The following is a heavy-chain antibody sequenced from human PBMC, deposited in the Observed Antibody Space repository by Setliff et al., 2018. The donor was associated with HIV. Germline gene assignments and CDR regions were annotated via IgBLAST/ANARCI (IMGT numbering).Heavy chain of an antibody. J-gene: IGHJ4*02. Sequence: ASVKVSCKASGYTFTGYYMHWVRQAPGQGLEWMGWINPNSGGTNYAQKFQGRVTMTRDTSISTAYMELSRLRSDDTAVYYCARRGYSYDTSGYYYYFDYWGQGTLVTVSS. CDR1: GYTFTGYY. CDR3: ARRGYSYDTSGYYYYFDY. D-gene: IGHD3-22*01. V-gene: IGHV1-2*02. CDR2: INPNSGGT.